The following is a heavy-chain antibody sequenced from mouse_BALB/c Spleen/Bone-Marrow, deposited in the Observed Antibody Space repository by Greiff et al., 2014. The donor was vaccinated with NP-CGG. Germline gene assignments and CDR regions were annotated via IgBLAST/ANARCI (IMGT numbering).Heavy chain of an antibody. V-gene: IGHV5-17*02. CDR1: GFTFSSFG. D-gene: IGHD4-1*01. CDR3: TRGGNWEDFDY. CDR2: ISSGSSTI. Sequence: EVKLMESGGGLVQPGGSRKLSCAASGFTFSSFGMHWVRQAPERGLEWVAYISSGSSTIFYADTVKGRFTISRDNPKNTLFLQMTSLRFEDTAMYYCTRGGNWEDFDYWGQGTTLTVSS. J-gene: IGHJ2*01.